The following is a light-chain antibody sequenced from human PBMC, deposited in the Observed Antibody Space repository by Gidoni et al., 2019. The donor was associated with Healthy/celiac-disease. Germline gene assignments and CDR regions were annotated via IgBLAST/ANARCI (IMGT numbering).Light chain of an antibody. CDR2: AAS. CDR3: QQYYSTPSIT. CDR1: QGISNS. J-gene: IGKJ5*01. V-gene: IGKV1-NL1*01. Sequence: DIQITQSPSSLSASVGDRFTITCRASQGISNSLAWYQQKPGKSPKLLLYAASRLESGVPSRFSGSGSGTDYTITISSLQPEDFATYYCQQYYSTPSITFXXXTRLEIK.